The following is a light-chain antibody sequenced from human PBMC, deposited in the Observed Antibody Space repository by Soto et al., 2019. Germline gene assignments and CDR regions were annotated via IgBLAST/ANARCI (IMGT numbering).Light chain of an antibody. CDR2: EVS. V-gene: IGLV2-8*01. CDR3: TSHAGSNNYI. J-gene: IGLJ1*01. CDR1: ISDVGGYNY. Sequence: QSVLTQPPSASGSPGQSVTISCTGTISDVGGYNYVSWYQQHPGKAPKLIISEVSKRPSGVPDRFSGSKSGNTASLTVSGLQAEDEADYCCTSHAGSNNYIFGTGTKVTVL.